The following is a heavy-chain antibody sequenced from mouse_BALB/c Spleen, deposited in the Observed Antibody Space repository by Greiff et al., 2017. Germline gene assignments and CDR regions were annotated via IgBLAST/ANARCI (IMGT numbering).Heavy chain of an antibody. D-gene: IGHD4-1*01. CDR2: IDPANGNT. V-gene: IGHV14-3*02. Sequence: EVMLVESGAELVKPGASVKLSCTASGFNIKDTYMHWVKQRPEQGLEWIGRIDPANGNTKYDPKFQGKATITADTSSNTAYLQLSSLTSEDTAVYYCAFNWEDDYWGQGTTLTVSS. J-gene: IGHJ2*01. CDR3: AFNWEDDY. CDR1: GFNIKDTY.